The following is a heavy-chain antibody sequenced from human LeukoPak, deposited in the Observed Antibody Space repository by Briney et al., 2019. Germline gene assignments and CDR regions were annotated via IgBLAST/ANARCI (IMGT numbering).Heavy chain of an antibody. Sequence: SQTLSLTCTVSGGSISSGDYYWSWICQPPGKGLEWIGYIYYSGSTNYNPSLKSRVTVSIDTSKNQFSLKIKSVTAADTAVYYCARARGTEAIDYWGQGTLVTVSS. V-gene: IGHV4-30-4*08. J-gene: IGHJ4*02. D-gene: IGHD6-25*01. CDR2: IYYSGST. CDR1: GGSISSGDYY. CDR3: ARARGTEAIDY.